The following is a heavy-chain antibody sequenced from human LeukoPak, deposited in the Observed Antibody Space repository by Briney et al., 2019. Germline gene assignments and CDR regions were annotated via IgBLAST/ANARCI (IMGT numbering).Heavy chain of an antibody. CDR1: GGSISSYY. CDR3: ARGVIGYYYYYYYMDV. CDR2: IYYSGST. V-gene: IGHV4-59*01. J-gene: IGHJ6*03. Sequence: PSETLSLTCSVSGGSISSYYWSWIRQPPGNGLEWIGNIYYSGSTNYNPSLKSRVTISVDTSKNQFSLKLSSVTAADTAVYYCARGVIGYYYYYYYMDVWGKGTTVTVSS. D-gene: IGHD3-10*01.